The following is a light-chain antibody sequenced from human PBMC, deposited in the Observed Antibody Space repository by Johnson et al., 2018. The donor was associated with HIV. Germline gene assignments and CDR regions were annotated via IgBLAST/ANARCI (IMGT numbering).Light chain of an antibody. J-gene: IGLJ1*01. Sequence: QPVLTQPPSVSAAPGQKVTISCSGSSSNIGNNYVSWYQQLPGTAPKLLIYDNNKRPSGIPDRFSGSKSGTSATLGITGLQTGDEADYYCGTWDSSLSAGVFGTGSKDTFL. V-gene: IGLV1-51*01. CDR1: SSNIGNNY. CDR2: DNN. CDR3: GTWDSSLSAGV.